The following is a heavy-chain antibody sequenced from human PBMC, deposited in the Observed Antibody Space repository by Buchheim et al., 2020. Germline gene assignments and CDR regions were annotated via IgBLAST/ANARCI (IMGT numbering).Heavy chain of an antibody. J-gene: IGHJ4*02. CDR1: GYSFSNRW. Sequence: EVQLVQSRAEVKKPGESLKISCKGFGYSFSNRWIGWARQMPGKGLEWMGIIYPDDSDTIYSPSFQGQVTISVDKSVNTTYLQWSSLKASDSAMYYCARHGLPTRFWGQGTL. V-gene: IGHV5-51*01. CDR2: IYPDDSDT. CDR3: ARHGLPTRF.